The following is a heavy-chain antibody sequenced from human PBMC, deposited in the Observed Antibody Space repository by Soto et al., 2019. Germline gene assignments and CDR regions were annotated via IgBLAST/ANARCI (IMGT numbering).Heavy chain of an antibody. Sequence: GGSLRLSCAASGFTFSSYAMSWVRQAPGKGLEWVSAISGSGGSTYYADSVKGRFTISRDNSKNTLYLQTNSLRAEDTAVYYCAPTNHYYYGSGSLDVWGQGTTVTVSS. CDR3: APTNHYYYGSGSLDV. V-gene: IGHV3-23*01. CDR1: GFTFSSYA. D-gene: IGHD3-10*01. CDR2: ISGSGGST. J-gene: IGHJ6*02.